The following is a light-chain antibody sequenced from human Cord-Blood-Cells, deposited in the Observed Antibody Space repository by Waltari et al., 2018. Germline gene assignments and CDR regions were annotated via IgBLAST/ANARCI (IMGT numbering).Light chain of an antibody. CDR1: QGIRNY. V-gene: IGKV1-27*01. J-gene: IGKJ1*01. CDR3: QKYNSAPPT. Sequence: TQMTQSPSSLCASVGDRVTSTCRASQGIRNYLAWYQQKPGKVPKLLIYAASTLQSGVPSRFSGSRSGTDFTLTISSLQPEDVATYYCQKYNSAPPTFGQGTKVEIK. CDR2: AAS.